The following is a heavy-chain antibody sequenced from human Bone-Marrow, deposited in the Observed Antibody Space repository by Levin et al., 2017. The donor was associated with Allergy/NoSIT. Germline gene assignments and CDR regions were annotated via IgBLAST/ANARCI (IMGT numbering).Heavy chain of an antibody. D-gene: IGHD2-2*01. V-gene: IGHV1-18*01. Sequence: GESLKISCKASGYTFTSYGISWVRQAPGQGLEWMGWISAYNGNTNYAQKLQGRVTMTTDTSTSTAYMELRSLRSDDTAVYYCARDQRIVVVPSLDVWGQGTTVTFSS. CDR2: ISAYNGNT. CDR1: GYTFTSYG. J-gene: IGHJ6*02. CDR3: ARDQRIVVVPSLDV.